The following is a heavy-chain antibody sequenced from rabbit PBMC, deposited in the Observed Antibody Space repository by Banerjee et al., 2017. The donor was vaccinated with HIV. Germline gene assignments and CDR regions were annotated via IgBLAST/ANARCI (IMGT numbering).Heavy chain of an antibody. CDR3: ARDLAGVIGWNFNL. J-gene: IGHJ4*01. CDR2: INTSSGNT. D-gene: IGHD4-1*01. CDR1: GFSFNNKYV. Sequence: QQQLEESGGGLVKPGGTLTLTCKASGFSFNNKYVMCWVRQAPGKGLEWIACINTSSGNTVYASWAKGPFTISKTSSTVDLKMTSLTAADTATYFCARDLAGVIGWNFNLWGQGTLVTVS. V-gene: IGHV1S45*01.